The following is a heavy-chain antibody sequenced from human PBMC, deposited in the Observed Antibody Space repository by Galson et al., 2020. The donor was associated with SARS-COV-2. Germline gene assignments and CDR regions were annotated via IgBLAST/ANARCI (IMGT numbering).Heavy chain of an antibody. J-gene: IGHJ4*02. D-gene: IGHD3-22*01. V-gene: IGHV3-23*01. CDR3: AKRHRDSSGFDY. CDR2: ISGSGSAT. Sequence: GESLKISCAASGFTFSSYAMNWLRQAPGKGLEWVSGISGSGSATYYVGSVKGRFTISRDNSQNTLYLQMNGLRAEDTAIYYCAKRHRDSSGFDYWGQGARVTVSS. CDR1: GFTFSSYA.